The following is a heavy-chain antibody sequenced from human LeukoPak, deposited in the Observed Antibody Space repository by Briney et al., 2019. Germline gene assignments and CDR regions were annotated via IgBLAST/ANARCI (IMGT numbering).Heavy chain of an antibody. D-gene: IGHD3-22*01. Sequence: GESLKISCKGSGYSFTDYWIAWVRQMPGKGLEWVGIIYAGDSQTRYSPSFQGQVTISADKSISTAYLQWSSLKASDTAMYYCARGSSGYYWFDPWGQGTLVTVSS. V-gene: IGHV5-51*01. CDR3: ARGSSGYYWFDP. J-gene: IGHJ5*02. CDR1: GYSFTDYW. CDR2: IYAGDSQT.